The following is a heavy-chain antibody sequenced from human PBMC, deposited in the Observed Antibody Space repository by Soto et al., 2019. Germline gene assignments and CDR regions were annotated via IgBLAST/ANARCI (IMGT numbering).Heavy chain of an antibody. V-gene: IGHV1-69*01. Sequence: QVQLVQSGAEVKKPGSSVKVSCKASGGTFSSYAISWVRQAPGQGLEWMGGIIPIFGTANYALKFQGRVTITADESTSTAYLELSSLRSEDTGVYYCARDSGGTTVAFGMDVWGQGTTVTVSS. D-gene: IGHD4-17*01. J-gene: IGHJ6*02. CDR1: GGTFSSYA. CDR2: IIPIFGTA. CDR3: ARDSGGTTVAFGMDV.